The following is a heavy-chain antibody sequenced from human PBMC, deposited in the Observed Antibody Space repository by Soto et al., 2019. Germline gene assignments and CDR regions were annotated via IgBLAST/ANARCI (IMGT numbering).Heavy chain of an antibody. D-gene: IGHD2-8*01. Sequence: ASVKVSCKASGYTFSDYYIHWVRQAPGQGLEWMGWINPNSGGTNSAEQFQDRVTMTRDTSISTAHMELRRLRSDDTAVYYGARERYCTTTGGPAFYLWGQGQVVTVSS. CDR3: ARERYCTTTGGPAFYL. CDR1: GYTFSDYY. CDR2: INPNSGGT. J-gene: IGHJ5*02. V-gene: IGHV1-2*02.